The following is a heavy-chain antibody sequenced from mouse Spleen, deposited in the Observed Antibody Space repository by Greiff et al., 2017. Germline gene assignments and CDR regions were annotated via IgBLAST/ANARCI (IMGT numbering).Heavy chain of an antibody. CDR3: ARYGSSYGWFAY. D-gene: IGHD1-1*02. J-gene: IGHJ3*01. Sequence: QVQLQQSGAELVKPGASVKLSCKASGYTFTSYWMHWVKQRPGQGLEWIGMIHPNSGSTNYNEKFKSKATLTVDKSSSTAYMQLSSLTSEDSAVYYCARYGSSYGWFAYWGQGTLVTVSA. CDR2: IHPNSGST. CDR1: GYTFTSYW. V-gene: IGHV1-64*01.